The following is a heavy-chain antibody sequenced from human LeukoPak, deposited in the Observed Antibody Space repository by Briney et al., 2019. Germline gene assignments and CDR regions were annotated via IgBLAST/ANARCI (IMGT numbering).Heavy chain of an antibody. CDR2: ISTSSSYI. CDR3: ARRYHCSGGTCYGIDY. J-gene: IGHJ4*02. D-gene: IGHD2-15*01. Sequence: GSLRLSCAASGFSLSSHSMNWVRQAPGKGLEWVSSISTSSSYIYYADSVKGRFTISRDNAKNSLYLQMNSLRAEDTAVYYCARRYHCSGGTCYGIDYWGQGTLVTVSS. CDR1: GFSLSSHS. V-gene: IGHV3-21*01.